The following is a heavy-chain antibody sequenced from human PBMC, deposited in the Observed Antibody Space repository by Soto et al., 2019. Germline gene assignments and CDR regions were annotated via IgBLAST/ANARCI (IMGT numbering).Heavy chain of an antibody. CDR2: IWYDGSNK. CDR3: ARADNSDIAVAGTVRYYYYMDV. J-gene: IGHJ6*03. V-gene: IGHV3-33*01. D-gene: IGHD6-19*01. CDR1: GFTYSSYG. Sequence: QVQLVESGGGVFQPGRSLRLSCAASGFTYSSYGMHWVRQAPGKGLEWVAVIWYDGSNKYYADSVKGRFTISRDNSKNTLYLQMNSLRAEDTAVYYCARADNSDIAVAGTVRYYYYMDVWGKGTTVSVSS.